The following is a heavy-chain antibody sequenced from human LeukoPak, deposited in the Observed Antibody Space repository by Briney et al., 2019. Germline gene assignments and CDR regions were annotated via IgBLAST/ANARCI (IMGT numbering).Heavy chain of an antibody. D-gene: IGHD3-22*01. Sequence: ASVKVSCKASGYTFTSYGISWVRQAPGQGLERMGWISAYNGNTNYAQKLQGRVTMTTDTSTSTAHMELRSLRSDDTAVYYCARDWFKYYYDSSGSEAFDIWGQGTMVTVSS. J-gene: IGHJ3*02. CDR1: GYTFTSYG. CDR3: ARDWFKYYYDSSGSEAFDI. CDR2: ISAYNGNT. V-gene: IGHV1-18*01.